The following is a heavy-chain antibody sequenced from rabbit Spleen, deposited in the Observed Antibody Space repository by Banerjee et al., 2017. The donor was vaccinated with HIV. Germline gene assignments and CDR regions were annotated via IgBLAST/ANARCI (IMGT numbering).Heavy chain of an antibody. Sequence: QEQLKESGGGLVQPGASLTLTCTASGFSFSSSDYMCWVRQAPGKGLEWIACIDTGSSGFTYFASWAKGRFTISKTSSTTVTLQMTSLTAADTATYFCARDTSSSFSSYGMDLWGPGTLVTVS. J-gene: IGHJ6*01. CDR2: IDTGSSGFT. CDR3: ARDTSSSFSSYGMDL. CDR1: GFSFSSSDY. D-gene: IGHD1-1*01. V-gene: IGHV1S45*01.